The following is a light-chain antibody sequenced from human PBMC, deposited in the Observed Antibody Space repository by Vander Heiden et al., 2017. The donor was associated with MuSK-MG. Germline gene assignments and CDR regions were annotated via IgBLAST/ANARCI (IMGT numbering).Light chain of an antibody. V-gene: IGKV1-5*01. CDR3: QHDNSSPWT. CDR1: KSISRW. J-gene: IGKJ1*01. Sequence: DIQMTQPPSTLSASVGDRVTITCRASKSISRWLAWYQQKPGKAHKLLIYDASSLESGVPSRFSSSGSATEFTLTISSLQPDDSATYYCQHDNSSPWTFGQGTKVEIK. CDR2: DAS.